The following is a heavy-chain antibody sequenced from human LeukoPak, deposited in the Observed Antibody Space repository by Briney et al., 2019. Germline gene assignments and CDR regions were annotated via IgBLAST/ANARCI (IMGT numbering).Heavy chain of an antibody. D-gene: IGHD5-24*01. V-gene: IGHV3-23*01. Sequence: KPGGSLRASCAASGFNFSTYAMSWVRQAPGKGLEWVSGISGSGGSTYYADSVKGRFTISRDNSKSSLYLQMNSLRAEDTAVYYCAKDAKLGMATMYSFDTWGQGTMVTVSS. CDR1: GFNFSTYA. CDR2: ISGSGGST. J-gene: IGHJ3*02. CDR3: AKDAKLGMATMYSFDT.